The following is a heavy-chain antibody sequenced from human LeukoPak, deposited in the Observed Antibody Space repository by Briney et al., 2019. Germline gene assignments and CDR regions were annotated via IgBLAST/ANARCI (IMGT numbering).Heavy chain of an antibody. J-gene: IGHJ3*02. CDR1: GYTFTNYG. D-gene: IGHD1-26*01. V-gene: IGHV1-69*04. CDR3: ARDRGGSDRRGAFDI. Sequence: ASVKVSCKASGYTFTNYGVSWVRQAPGQGLEWMGRIIPILGIENYAQKFQGRVTITADKSTSTAYMELSSLRSEDTAVYYCARDRGGSDRRGAFDIWGQGTMVTVSS. CDR2: IIPILGIE.